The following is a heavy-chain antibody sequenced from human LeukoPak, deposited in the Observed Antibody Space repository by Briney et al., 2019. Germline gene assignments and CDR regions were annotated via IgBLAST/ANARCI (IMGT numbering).Heavy chain of an antibody. CDR3: AREVLTQAIYSGYNAFEI. V-gene: IGHV3-69-1*02. J-gene: IGHJ3*02. D-gene: IGHD5-12*01. CDR2: INSDNSV. Sequence: GGSLRLSCAASGFTFSNYWIHWVRQAPGKGLEWVAYINSDNSVLYGDSVKGRFTISSDKATNSLYLQMNSLRAEDTAVYYCAREVLTQAIYSGYNAFEIWGQGTMVTVSS. CDR1: GFTFSNYW.